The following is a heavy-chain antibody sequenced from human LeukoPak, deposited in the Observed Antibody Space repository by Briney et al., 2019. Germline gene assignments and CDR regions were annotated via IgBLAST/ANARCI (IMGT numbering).Heavy chain of an antibody. CDR1: GFTFRIYA. D-gene: IGHD3-10*01. CDR3: AKLWFGEFSWFEP. J-gene: IGHJ5*02. CDR2: ISGSGVST. V-gene: IGHV3-23*01. Sequence: PGGSLSLSCAASGFTFRIYAMSWVRQAPQKGLEWVSAISGSGVSTYYAASVKGRFTISRDNSKNTLYLQMNSLRAGDTAAYYCAKLWFGEFSWFEPWGEGKLVTVSS.